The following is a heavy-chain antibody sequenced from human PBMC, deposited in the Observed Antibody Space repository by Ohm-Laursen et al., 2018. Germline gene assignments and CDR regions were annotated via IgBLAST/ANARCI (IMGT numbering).Heavy chain of an antibody. CDR3: AQGDPFDP. Sequence: SLRLSCAASGFTFSSNWMNWVRQAPGKGLDWVAVISYDGSNKYYADSVKGRFTISRDNSKNTLYLQMNSLRAEDTAVYYCAQGDPFDPWGQGTLVTVSS. CDR2: ISYDGSNK. V-gene: IGHV3-30*18. D-gene: IGHD2-21*02. CDR1: GFTFSSNW. J-gene: IGHJ5*02.